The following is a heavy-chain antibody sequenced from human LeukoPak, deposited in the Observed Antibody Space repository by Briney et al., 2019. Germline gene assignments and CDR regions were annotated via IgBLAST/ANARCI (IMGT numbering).Heavy chain of an antibody. CDR2: ISGSGGST. D-gene: IGHD5-12*01. V-gene: IGHV3-23*01. CDR3: AKDRRVDIVATIEY. Sequence: QSGGSLRLSCAASGFTFSDYGMHWVRQAPGKGLEWVSAISGSGGSTYYADSVKGRFTISRDNSKNTLYLQMNSLRAEDTAVYYCAKDRRVDIVATIEYWGQGTLVTVSS. J-gene: IGHJ4*02. CDR1: GFTFSDYG.